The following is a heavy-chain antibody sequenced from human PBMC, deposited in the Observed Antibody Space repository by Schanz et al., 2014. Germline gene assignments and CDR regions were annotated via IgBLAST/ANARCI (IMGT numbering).Heavy chain of an antibody. CDR3: GRGCSRSYIDF. Sequence: QVQLVQSGAEVKKPGSSVKVSCTASGGTFSSYTISWIRQAPGQGLEWMGIINPSGGSTRYGQKFQGRITVTTDTSTSTVYLELSSLRSDDTAVYYCGRGCSRSYIDFWGQGTLITVSS. J-gene: IGHJ4*02. CDR1: GGTFSSYT. V-gene: IGHV1-46*03. D-gene: IGHD2-15*01. CDR2: INPSGGST.